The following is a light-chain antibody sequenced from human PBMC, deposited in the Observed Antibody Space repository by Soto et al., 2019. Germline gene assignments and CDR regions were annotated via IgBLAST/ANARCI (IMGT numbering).Light chain of an antibody. Sequence: SVLTQPPSASGNPGQRLTISCSGSTSNILRNYVYWYRQLPGTAPRLLISMNDQRPSGVPDRLSGSKSGTSASLAISGLRSEDEADYYCASWDDSLSGYVFGTGTKVTVL. CDR3: ASWDDSLSGYV. J-gene: IGLJ1*01. V-gene: IGLV1-47*01. CDR2: MND. CDR1: TSNILRNY.